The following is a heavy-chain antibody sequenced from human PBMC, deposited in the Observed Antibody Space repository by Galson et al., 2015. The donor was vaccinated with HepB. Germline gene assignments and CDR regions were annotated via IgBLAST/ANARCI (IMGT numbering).Heavy chain of an antibody. CDR3: ASCLTGENWFDP. D-gene: IGHD3-10*01. J-gene: IGHJ5*02. Sequence: SLRLSCATSGFAFSTYWMTWVRQAPGKGLEWVSSISSSSSYIYYADSVKGRFTISRDNAKNSLYLQMNSLRAEDTAVYYCASCLTGENWFDPWGQGTLVTVSS. CDR2: ISSSSSYI. V-gene: IGHV3-21*01. CDR1: GFAFSTYW.